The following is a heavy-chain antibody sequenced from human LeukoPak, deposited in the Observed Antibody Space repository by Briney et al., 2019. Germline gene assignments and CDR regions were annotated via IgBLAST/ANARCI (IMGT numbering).Heavy chain of an antibody. CDR1: GYTFTSYY. V-gene: IGHV1-46*01. CDR3: ARDQEAFDY. Sequence: ASVTVSCTASGYTFTSYYIHWVRQAPGQGLEWMGMIYPSDGSTSYAQKFQGRVTVTRDTSTSTVHMELSGLRSEDTAVYYCARDQEAFDYWGQGTLVTVSS. CDR2: IYPSDGST. J-gene: IGHJ4*02.